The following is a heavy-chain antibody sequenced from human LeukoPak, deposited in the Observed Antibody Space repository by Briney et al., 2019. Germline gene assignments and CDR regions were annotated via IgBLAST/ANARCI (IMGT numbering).Heavy chain of an antibody. V-gene: IGHV4-59*01. Sequence: SEPLSLTCSVSGGSISTYHWNWIRKPPGKGLEWIGYMQSTGNSKYSPSLKSRVAIFVDTSKNQVVLNLNSVTAADTAVYYCARDKQHSYGRYFDHWGQGMLVTVSS. CDR1: GGSISTYH. J-gene: IGHJ4*02. CDR2: MQSTGNS. CDR3: ARDKQHSYGRYFDH. D-gene: IGHD5-18*01.